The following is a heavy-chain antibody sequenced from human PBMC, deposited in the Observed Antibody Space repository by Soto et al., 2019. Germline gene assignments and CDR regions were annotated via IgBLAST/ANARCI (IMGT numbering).Heavy chain of an antibody. Sequence: GGSLRLSCAFSGFTFSSYGMSWVRQAPGKGLEWVSTISGSGGSTYYADSVKGRFTISRDNSKNTLYLQMNSLRAEDTAIYYCAKDKGSGWYGYYGMDVWGQGTTVTVSS. CDR3: AKDKGSGWYGYYGMDV. CDR1: GFTFSSYG. J-gene: IGHJ6*02. V-gene: IGHV3-23*01. D-gene: IGHD6-19*01. CDR2: ISGSGGST.